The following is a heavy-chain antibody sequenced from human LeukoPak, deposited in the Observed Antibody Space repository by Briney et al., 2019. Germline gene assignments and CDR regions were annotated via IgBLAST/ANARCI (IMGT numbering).Heavy chain of an antibody. CDR1: GGSISDYY. CDR3: ARGGKSSGYYNYFDY. V-gene: IGHV4-59*01. CDR2: IYYSGST. J-gene: IGHJ4*02. D-gene: IGHD3-3*01. Sequence: SETLSLTCTVSGGSISDYYWSWIRQPPGKGLEYIGYIYYSGSTNFNPSLKSRVTISIDTSKNQFSLKLTSVTAVDTAVYYCARGGKSSGYYNYFDYWGQGTLVTVSS.